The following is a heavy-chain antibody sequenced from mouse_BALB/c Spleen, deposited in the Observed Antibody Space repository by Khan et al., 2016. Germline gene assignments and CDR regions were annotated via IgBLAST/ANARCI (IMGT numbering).Heavy chain of an antibody. D-gene: IGHD2-1*01. CDR2: IDPENGDT. CDR1: GFNIKDYY. Sequence: VQLQQSGAELVRSGALVKLSCTSSGFNIKDYYIHWVRQRPEQGLEWIGWIDPENGDTEYAPKFQGRATMTAHTSSNHANLQLSSLTSADTAVYYCNAEYGNYDALDYWGQGTSVTVSS. CDR3: NAEYGNYDALDY. V-gene: IGHV14-4*02. J-gene: IGHJ4*01.